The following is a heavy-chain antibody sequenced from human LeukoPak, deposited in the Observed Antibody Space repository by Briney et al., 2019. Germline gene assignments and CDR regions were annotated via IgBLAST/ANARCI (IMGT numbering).Heavy chain of an antibody. V-gene: IGHV3-11*01. CDR2: ISIRSAAI. CDR1: GFTFSDYY. Sequence: GGSLRLSCAASGFTFSDYYMNWIRQAPGKGLEWVSYISIRSAAIYYADSVRGRFTISRDNAKNSLFLQMNSLRAEDTAVYYCARAPYDILTGYDYWGQGTLVTVSS. CDR3: ARAPYDILTGYDY. D-gene: IGHD3-9*01. J-gene: IGHJ4*02.